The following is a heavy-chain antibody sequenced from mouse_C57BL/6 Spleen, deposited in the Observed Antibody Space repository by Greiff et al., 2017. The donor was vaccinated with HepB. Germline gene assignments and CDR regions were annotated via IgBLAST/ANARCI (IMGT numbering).Heavy chain of an antibody. CDR1: GYTFTSYW. J-gene: IGHJ2*01. V-gene: IGHV1-69*01. Sequence: QVQLQQPGAELVMPGASVKLSCKASGYTFTSYWMHWVKQRPGQGLEWIGEIDPSDSYTNYNQKFKGKSTLTVGKSSSTAYMQLSSLTSEDSAVYYCARGLRNFDYWGQGTTLTVSS. CDR2: IDPSDSYT. D-gene: IGHD1-1*01. CDR3: ARGLRNFDY.